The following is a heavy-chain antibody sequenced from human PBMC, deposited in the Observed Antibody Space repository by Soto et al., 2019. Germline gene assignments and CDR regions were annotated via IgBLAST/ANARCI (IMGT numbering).Heavy chain of an antibody. D-gene: IGHD2-2*01. Sequence: EVQLLESGGGLVQPGGSLRLSCSASGFTFSSDAMCWVRQAPGKGLEWVSSISVSGDRTFYADSVKGRFTISRDNSRNTLHLQMNSLRAEDTAVYYCAKDGDSITRNMPLDYWGQGTLVTVSS. J-gene: IGHJ4*02. V-gene: IGHV3-23*01. CDR3: AKDGDSITRNMPLDY. CDR2: ISVSGDRT. CDR1: GFTFSSDA.